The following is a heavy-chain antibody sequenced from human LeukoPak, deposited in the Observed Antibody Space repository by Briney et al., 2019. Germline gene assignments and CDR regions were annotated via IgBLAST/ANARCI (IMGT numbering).Heavy chain of an antibody. V-gene: IGHV1-8*03. Sequence: ASVKVSCKASGYTFTSYDINWVRQATGQGLEWMGWMNPNSGNTGYAQKFQGRVTITRNTSISTAYMELSSLRSEDTAVYYCARGPYYDFWSGLQLGNYYYYMDVWGKGTTVTVSS. CDR2: MNPNSGNT. J-gene: IGHJ6*03. CDR1: GYTFTSYD. D-gene: IGHD3-3*01. CDR3: ARGPYYDFWSGLQLGNYYYYMDV.